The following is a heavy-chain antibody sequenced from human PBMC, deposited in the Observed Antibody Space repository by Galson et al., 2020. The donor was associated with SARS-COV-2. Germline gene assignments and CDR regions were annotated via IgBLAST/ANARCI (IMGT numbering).Heavy chain of an antibody. D-gene: IGHD2-21*02. V-gene: IGHV2-70*01. CDR3: ARIVVVTYPWYYYYGMDV. CDR1: GFSLSTSGMC. Sequence: SGPTLVKHTQTLTLTCTFSGFSLSTSGMCVSWIRQPPGKALEWLALIDWDDDKYYSTSLKTRLTISKDTSKNQVVLTMTNMDPVDTATYYCARIVVVTYPWYYYYGMDVWGQGTTVTVSS. J-gene: IGHJ6*02. CDR2: IDWDDDK.